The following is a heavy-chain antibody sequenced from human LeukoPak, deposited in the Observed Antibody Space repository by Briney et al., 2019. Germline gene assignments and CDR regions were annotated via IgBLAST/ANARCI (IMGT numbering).Heavy chain of an antibody. V-gene: IGHV4-61*02. J-gene: IGHJ6*03. CDR2: IYTSGST. D-gene: IGHD3-3*01. CDR1: GGSISSGSYY. Sequence: PSETLSLTCTVSGGSISSGSYYWSWIRQPAGKGLEWIGRIYTSGSTNYNPSLKSRVTISVDTSKNQFSLKLSSVTAADTAVYYCARAATYYDFWSGPTTSYYMDVWGKGTTVTVSS. CDR3: ARAATYYDFWSGPTTSYYMDV.